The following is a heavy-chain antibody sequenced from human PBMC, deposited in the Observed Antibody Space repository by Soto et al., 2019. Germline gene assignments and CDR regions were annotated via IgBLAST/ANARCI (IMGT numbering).Heavy chain of an antibody. D-gene: IGHD2-2*02. CDR2: ISAYNGNT. CDR3: AREGYCSSTSCYIAIYYYGMDV. CDR1: GYTFTSYG. V-gene: IGHV1-18*04. Sequence: ASVKVSCKASGYTFTSYGISWVRQAPGQVLEWMGWISAYNGNTNYAQKLQGRVTMTTDTSTSTAYMELRSLRSDDTAVYYCAREGYCSSTSCYIAIYYYGMDVWGQGTTVTVSS. J-gene: IGHJ6*02.